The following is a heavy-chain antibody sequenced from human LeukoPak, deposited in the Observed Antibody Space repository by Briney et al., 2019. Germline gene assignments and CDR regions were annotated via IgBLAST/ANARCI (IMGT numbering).Heavy chain of an antibody. CDR1: GGSISSGGYY. CDR2: IYYSGST. J-gene: IGHJ5*02. D-gene: IGHD3-22*01. CDR3: ARVLTMIVVA. Sequence: SRTLSLTCTVSGGSISSGGYYWSWIRQHPGKGLEWIGYIYYSGSTYYNPSLKSRVTISVDTSKNQFSLKLSSVTAADTAVYYCARVLTMIVVAWGQGTLVTVSS. V-gene: IGHV4-31*03.